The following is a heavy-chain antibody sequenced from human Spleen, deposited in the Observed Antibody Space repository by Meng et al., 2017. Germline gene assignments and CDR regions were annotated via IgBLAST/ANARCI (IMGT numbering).Heavy chain of an antibody. J-gene: IGHJ4*02. V-gene: IGHV4-34*01. CDR1: GGSFSGYY. CDR3: ARDPTTMAHDFDY. D-gene: IGHD4-11*01. CDR2: IYHSGST. Sequence: VQLQQGGEGLLKPSETLSLTCAVYGGSFSGYYWSWIRQPPGKGLEWIGEIYHSGSTNYNPSLKSRVTISVDKSKNQFSLKLSSVTAADTAVYYCARDPTTMAHDFDYWGQGTLVTVSS.